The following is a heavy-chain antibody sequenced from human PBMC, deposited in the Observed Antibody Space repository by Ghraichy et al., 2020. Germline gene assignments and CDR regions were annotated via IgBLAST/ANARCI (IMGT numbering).Heavy chain of an antibody. D-gene: IGHD3-10*01. J-gene: IGHJ6*02. CDR1: GFTFSSYA. CDR3: ANSLEGGHGSGSYYLPVSSGGMDV. CDR2: ISGSGGST. Sequence: GGSLRLSCAASGFTFSSYAMSWVRQAPGKGLEWVSAISGSGGSTYYADSVKGRFTISRDNSKNTLYLQMNSLRAEDTAVYYCANSLEGGHGSGSYYLPVSSGGMDVWGQGTTVTVSS. V-gene: IGHV3-23*01.